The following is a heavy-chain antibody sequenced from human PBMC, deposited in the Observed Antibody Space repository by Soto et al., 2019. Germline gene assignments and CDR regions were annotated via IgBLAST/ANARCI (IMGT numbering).Heavy chain of an antibody. CDR3: ARLRPYTRVVVVAAGYYMDV. J-gene: IGHJ6*03. Sequence: QVQLVESGGGLVKPGGSLRLSCAASGFTFSDYYMSWIRQAPGKGLEWVSYISSSGSTIYYADSVKGRFTISRDNAKNSLYLQMNSLRAEDTAVYYCARLRPYTRVVVVAAGYYMDVWGKGTTVTVSS. CDR1: GFTFSDYY. D-gene: IGHD2-15*01. V-gene: IGHV3-11*01. CDR2: ISSSGSTI.